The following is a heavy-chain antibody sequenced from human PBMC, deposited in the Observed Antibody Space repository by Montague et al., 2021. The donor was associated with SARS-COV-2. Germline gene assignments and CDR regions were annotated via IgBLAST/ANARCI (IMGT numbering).Heavy chain of an antibody. CDR1: GGSISSSSYY. CDR2: IYYRGST. CDR3: ATQEDPSGWVPGPFDF. V-gene: IGHV4-39*01. Sequence: SETLSLTCTVSGGSISSSSYYWAWIRQPPGKGLEWIGSIYYRGSTYNNPSLKSRVFISVDTSKHPLSLTMTSVTAAETAVYYCATQEDPSGWVPGPFDFWGQGTLLSVSS. D-gene: IGHD6-19*01. J-gene: IGHJ4*02.